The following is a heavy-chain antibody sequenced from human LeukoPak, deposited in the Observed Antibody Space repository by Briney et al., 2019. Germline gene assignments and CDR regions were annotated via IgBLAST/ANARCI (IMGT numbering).Heavy chain of an antibody. D-gene: IGHD1-26*01. CDR3: ARAKPGGASDY. V-gene: IGHV3-9*01. J-gene: IGHJ4*02. CDR1: GFTFDDYA. CDR2: ISWNSGSI. Sequence: GRSLKLSCAASGFTFDDYAMHWVRQAPGKGLEWVSGISWNSGSIGYADSVKGRFTISRDNAKNTLYLQMNSLRVEDTAVYYCARAKPGGASDYWGRGTLVTVSS.